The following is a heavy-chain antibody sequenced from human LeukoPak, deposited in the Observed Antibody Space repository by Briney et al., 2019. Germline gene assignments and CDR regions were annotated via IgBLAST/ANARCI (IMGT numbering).Heavy chain of an antibody. CDR1: GFTFSSYA. CDR2: TNTDGSTT. V-gene: IGHV3-74*01. CDR3: ARGRPGHYFDY. J-gene: IGHJ4*02. Sequence: GGSLRLSCAASGFTFSSYAMNWVRQAPGKGLVWVSRTNTDGSTTNYADSVKGRFTISRDNAKNTLYLQMNSLRAEDTAVYYCARGRPGHYFDYWGQGTLVTVSS.